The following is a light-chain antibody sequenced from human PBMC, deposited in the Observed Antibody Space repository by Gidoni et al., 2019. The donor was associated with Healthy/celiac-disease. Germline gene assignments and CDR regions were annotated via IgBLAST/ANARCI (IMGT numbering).Light chain of an antibody. J-gene: IGKJ2*01. Sequence: EIVMTQSPATLSVSPGERATLSCRASQSVSSNLAWYQQKPGQAPRLLIYGASTRATGIPARFSGSGSGTEFTLTISSLQSEAFAVYYCQQYDTFGQGTKLEIK. V-gene: IGKV3-15*01. CDR3: QQYDT. CDR2: GAS. CDR1: QSVSSN.